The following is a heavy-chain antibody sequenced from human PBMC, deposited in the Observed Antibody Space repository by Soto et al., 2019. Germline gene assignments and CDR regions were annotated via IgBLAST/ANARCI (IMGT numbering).Heavy chain of an antibody. Sequence: QVQLVESGGGVVQPGRSLRLSCAASGFTFSSYGMHWVRQAPGKGLEWVAVIWYDGSNKYYADSVKGRFTISRDNSKNXLYRQMNSLRAEDTAVYYCARDVMVTAMVMWYVDLWGRGTLVTVSS. CDR3: ARDVMVTAMVMWYVDL. V-gene: IGHV3-33*01. CDR1: GFTFSSYG. CDR2: IWYDGSNK. D-gene: IGHD2-21*02. J-gene: IGHJ2*01.